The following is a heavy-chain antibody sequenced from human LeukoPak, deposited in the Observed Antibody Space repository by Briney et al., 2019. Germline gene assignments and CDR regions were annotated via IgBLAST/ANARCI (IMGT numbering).Heavy chain of an antibody. CDR3: ARGGDIYDTSARHHPY. CDR2: INHSGST. CDR1: GGSFSGYY. Sequence: SETLSLTCAVYGGSFSGYYWSWIRQPPGKGLEWIGEINHSGSTNYNPSLKSRVTISVDTSKNQFSLKLSSVTAADTAVYYCARGGDIYDTSARHHPYWGQGTLVTVSS. D-gene: IGHD3-22*01. V-gene: IGHV4-34*01. J-gene: IGHJ4*02.